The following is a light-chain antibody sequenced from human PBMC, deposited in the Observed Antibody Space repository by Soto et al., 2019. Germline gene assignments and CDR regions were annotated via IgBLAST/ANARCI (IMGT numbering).Light chain of an antibody. J-gene: IGLJ2*01. CDR3: SSYTTSSTLVV. CDR2: GVS. Sequence: QSVLTQPASVSGSPGQSITISCTGTSSDVGGYDYVSWYQQHPGKAPKLMISGVSNRPSGVSIRFSGSKSGNTASLTISGLQSEDEADYYCSSYTTSSTLVVFGGGTKVTVL. CDR1: SSDVGGYDY. V-gene: IGLV2-14*01.